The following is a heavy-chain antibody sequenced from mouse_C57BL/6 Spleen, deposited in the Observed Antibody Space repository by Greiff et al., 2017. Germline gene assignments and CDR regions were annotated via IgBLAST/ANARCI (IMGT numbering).Heavy chain of an antibody. CDR3: ARGDYDYGKYYFDY. CDR1: GYTFTDYY. Sequence: QVQLKQSGAELVRPGASVKLSCKASGYTFTDYYINWVKQRPGQGLEWIARIYPGSGNTYYNEKFKGKATLTAEKSSSTAYMQLSSLTSEDSAVYFCARGDYDYGKYYFDYWGQGTTLTVSS. V-gene: IGHV1-76*01. D-gene: IGHD2-4*01. CDR2: IYPGSGNT. J-gene: IGHJ2*01.